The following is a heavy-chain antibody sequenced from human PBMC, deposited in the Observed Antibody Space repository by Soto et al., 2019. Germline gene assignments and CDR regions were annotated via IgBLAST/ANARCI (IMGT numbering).Heavy chain of an antibody. CDR3: AKDRVIQLLPIWPDP. V-gene: IGHV3-30*18. CDR2: VSSDGNNK. Sequence: PGGSLRLSCVASGFSFSNYGMHWVRQAPGKGLEWVAFVSSDGNNKYYAESVKGRFTISRDNAKNTLYLQVDRLTVDDTAVYYCAKDRVIQLLPIWPDPWGQGTLATVSS. J-gene: IGHJ5*02. D-gene: IGHD2-2*01. CDR1: GFSFSNYG.